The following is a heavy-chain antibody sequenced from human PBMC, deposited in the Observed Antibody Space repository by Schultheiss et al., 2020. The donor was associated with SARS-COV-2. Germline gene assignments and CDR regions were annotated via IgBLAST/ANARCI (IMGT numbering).Heavy chain of an antibody. CDR1: GGSFSGYY. CDR3: ARVPYGYSSSWGWYFDL. CDR2: IIYSGST. Sequence: SQTLSLTCAVYGGSFSGYYWSWIRQPPGKGLEWIGSIIYSGSTNYNPSLKSRVTMSVDTSKNQFSLKLSSVTAADTAVYYCARVPYGYSSSWGWYFDLWGRGTLVTVSS. J-gene: IGHJ2*01. D-gene: IGHD6-13*01. V-gene: IGHV4-34*12.